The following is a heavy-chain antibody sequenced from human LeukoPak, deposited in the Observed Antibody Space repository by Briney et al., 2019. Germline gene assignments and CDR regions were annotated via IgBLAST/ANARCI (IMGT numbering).Heavy chain of an antibody. CDR2: IYHSGST. Sequence: SETLSLTCAVSGDSISSGHWWSWVRQPPGKGLVWIGEIYHSGSTNYNPSLKSRVTISVDTSKNQFSLKLSSVTAADTAVYYCARGDYYGPGHAFDIWGQGTMVTVSS. J-gene: IGHJ3*02. CDR3: ARGDYYGPGHAFDI. CDR1: GDSISSGHW. V-gene: IGHV4-4*02. D-gene: IGHD3-10*01.